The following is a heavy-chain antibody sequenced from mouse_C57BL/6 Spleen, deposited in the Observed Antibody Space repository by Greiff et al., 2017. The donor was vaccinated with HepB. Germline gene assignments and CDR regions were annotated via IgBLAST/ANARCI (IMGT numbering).Heavy chain of an antibody. J-gene: IGHJ3*01. V-gene: IGHV1-81*01. CDR1: GYTFTSYG. CDR2: IYPRSGNT. Sequence: QVQLQQSGAELARPGASVKLSCKASGYTFTSYGISWVKQRTGQGLEWIGKIYPRSGNTYYNEKFKGKDTLTANTSYSTAYMELRSLTSEDSAVYFCARDGGFAYWGQGTLVTVSA. CDR3: ARDGGFAY. D-gene: IGHD2-3*01.